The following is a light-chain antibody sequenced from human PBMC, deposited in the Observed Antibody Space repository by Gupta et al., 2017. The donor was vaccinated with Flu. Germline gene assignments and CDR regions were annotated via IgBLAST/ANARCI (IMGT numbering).Light chain of an antibody. CDR2: DAS. J-gene: IGKJ4*01. Sequence: EIVLTQSPATLSLSPGERATLSCRASQSVSSYLAWYQQKPGQAPRLLIYDASNRATGIPARFSGRGSGTDFTLTISSLEPEDFAVYYCQQRSPLTFGGGTKVEIK. CDR1: QSVSSY. CDR3: QQRSPLT. V-gene: IGKV3-11*01.